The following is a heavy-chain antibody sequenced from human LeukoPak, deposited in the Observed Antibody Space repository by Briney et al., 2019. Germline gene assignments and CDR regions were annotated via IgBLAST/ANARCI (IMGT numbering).Heavy chain of an antibody. J-gene: IGHJ1*01. Sequence: ASVTLTFTAAGYTFTAYYIPWVRLAPGQGLEWMGWVNPNSGDTNYPQKFQGRATMTRDTSISTAYMELSRLGSDDTAVYYCARRSGVLTCYRNWGQ. D-gene: IGHD3-9*01. CDR3: ARRSGVLTCYRN. CDR1: GYTFTAYY. V-gene: IGHV1-2*02. CDR2: VNPNSGDT.